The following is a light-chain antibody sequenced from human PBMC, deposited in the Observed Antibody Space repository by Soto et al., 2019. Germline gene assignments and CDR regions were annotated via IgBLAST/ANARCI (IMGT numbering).Light chain of an antibody. CDR2: FAS. J-gene: IGKJ1*01. CDR1: QSVSTN. Sequence: VMTQSPATLSVSPWARSALSCRASQSVSTNLAWYQQKPGQPPRLLIYFASTRATAVPARFTAGGSGTEFTLTISSLQSDDLAVYYCQQYDKWPRTFGQGTKVDIK. CDR3: QQYDKWPRT. V-gene: IGKV3-15*01.